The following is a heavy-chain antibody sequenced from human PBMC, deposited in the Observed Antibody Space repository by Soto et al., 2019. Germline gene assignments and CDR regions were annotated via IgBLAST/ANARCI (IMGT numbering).Heavy chain of an antibody. V-gene: IGHV1-18*01. CDR1: GYSFVRYG. J-gene: IGHJ6*02. Sequence: QVLLVQSGAEVKKPGASVKVSCKTSGYSFVRYGVSWVRQAPGQGLEWMGWISVYNGITNYARKVQGRVTLTTDTSTDTAYMELRGLKSDDTAMYFCARGYYGLDVWGQGTTISVSS. CDR2: ISVYNGIT. CDR3: ARGYYGLDV.